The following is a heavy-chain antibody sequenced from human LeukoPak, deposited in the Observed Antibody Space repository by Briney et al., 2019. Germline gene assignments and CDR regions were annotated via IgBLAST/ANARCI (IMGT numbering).Heavy chain of an antibody. CDR3: ARGQPYYYDSRGYSVPHD. CDR1: GFTVSSVY. CDR2: IYSVGTT. D-gene: IGHD3-22*01. J-gene: IGHJ4*02. Sequence: GGSLRLSCAASGFTVSSVYMSWVRQAPGKGLEWVSLIYSVGTTYYADSAKGRFIISRDDSKNTLYLQMNSLRAEDTAVYYCARGQPYYYDSRGYSVPHDWGQGTLVTVSS. V-gene: IGHV3-53*01.